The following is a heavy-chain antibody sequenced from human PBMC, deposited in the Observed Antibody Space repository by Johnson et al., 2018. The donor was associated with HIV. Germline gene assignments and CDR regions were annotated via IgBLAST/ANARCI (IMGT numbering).Heavy chain of an antibody. D-gene: IGHD1-7*01. CDR2: ISGSGTTT. V-gene: IGHV3-23*04. J-gene: IGHJ3*01. CDR1: GFTFSSYW. CDR3: AKAPNWNYGDAFDV. Sequence: VQLVESGGGLVQPGGSLRLSCAASGFTFSSYWMSWVRQAPGKGLEWVSGISGSGTTTYYGDSVKGRFTISRDNAKRSLSLQMNNLRADDTAVYYCAKAPNWNYGDAFDVWGQGTMLTVSS.